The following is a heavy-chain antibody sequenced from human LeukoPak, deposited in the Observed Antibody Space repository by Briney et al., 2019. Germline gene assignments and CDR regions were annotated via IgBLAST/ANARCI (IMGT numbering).Heavy chain of an antibody. J-gene: IGHJ4*02. V-gene: IGHV1-46*01. CDR2: INPSGGIT. D-gene: IGHD3-22*01. CDR3: ARGYYYDSSAGPSDY. Sequence: ASVKVSCKASGYTFTAYYMHWVRQAPGQGLEWMGIINPSGGITGYAQKFQGRVTMARDTSTSTVYMELSSLGSEDTAVHYCARGYYYDSSAGPSDYWGQGTLVTVSS. CDR1: GYTFTAYY.